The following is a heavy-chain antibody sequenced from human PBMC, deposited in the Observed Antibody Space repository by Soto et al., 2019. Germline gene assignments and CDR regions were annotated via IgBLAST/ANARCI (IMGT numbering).Heavy chain of an antibody. CDR1: GFTFSSYA. CDR2: ISYDGSNK. CDR3: ARVGITFGGVIVIPGYFDY. Sequence: GGSLRLSCAASGFTFSSYAMHWVRQAPGKGLEWVAVISYDGSNKYYADSVKGRFTISRDNSKNTLYLQMNSLRAEDTAVYYCARVGITFGGVIVIPGYFDYWGQGTLVTVSS. J-gene: IGHJ4*02. V-gene: IGHV3-30-3*01. D-gene: IGHD3-16*02.